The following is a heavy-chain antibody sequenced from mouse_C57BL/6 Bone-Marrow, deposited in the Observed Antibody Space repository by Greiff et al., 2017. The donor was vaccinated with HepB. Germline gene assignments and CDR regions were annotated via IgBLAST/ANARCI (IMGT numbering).Heavy chain of an antibody. Sequence: VQLQQPGAELVMPGASVKLSCKASGYTFTSYWMHWVKQRPGQGLEWIGEIDPSDSYTNYNQKFKGKSTLTVDKSSSTAYMQLSSLTSEDSAVYYCARSLGAWFAYWGQGTRVTVSA. J-gene: IGHJ3*01. CDR2: IDPSDSYT. V-gene: IGHV1-69*01. CDR1: GYTFTSYW. D-gene: IGHD4-1*01. CDR3: ARSLGAWFAY.